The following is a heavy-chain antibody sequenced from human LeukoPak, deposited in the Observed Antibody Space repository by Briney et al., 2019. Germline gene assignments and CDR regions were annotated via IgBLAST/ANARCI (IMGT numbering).Heavy chain of an antibody. D-gene: IGHD5-18*01. V-gene: IGHV4-59*01. CDR3: ARVYQDTAMVFPDY. J-gene: IGHJ4*02. CDR2: IYYGGST. CDR1: GGSISSYY. Sequence: SETLSLTCTVSGGSISSYYWSWIRQPPGKGLEWIGYIYYGGSTNYNPSLKSRVTISVDTSKNQFSLKLSSVTAADTAVYYCARVYQDTAMVFPDYWGQGTLVTVSS.